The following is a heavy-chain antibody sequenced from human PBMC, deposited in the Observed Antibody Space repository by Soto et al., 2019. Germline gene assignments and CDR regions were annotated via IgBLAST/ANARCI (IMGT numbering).Heavy chain of an antibody. CDR3: ARGEVGCSSTSCFSYYYYGMDV. V-gene: IGHV3-21*01. J-gene: IGHJ6*02. CDR1: GFTFSSYS. Sequence: GGSLRLSCAASGFTFSSYSMNWVRQAPGKGLEWVSSISSSSSYIYYADAVKGRFTISRDNAKNSLYLQMNSLRAEDTAVYYCARGEVGCSSTSCFSYYYYGMDVWGQGTTVTVSS. D-gene: IGHD2-2*01. CDR2: ISSSSSYI.